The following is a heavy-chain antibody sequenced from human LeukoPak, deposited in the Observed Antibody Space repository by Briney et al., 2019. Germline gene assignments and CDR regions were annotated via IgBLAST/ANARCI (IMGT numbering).Heavy chain of an antibody. J-gene: IGHJ4*02. D-gene: IGHD3-10*01. CDR1: GFSVSNFG. CDR3: ARVSYYYGSGSYRPTAVYYFDY. V-gene: IGHV3-30*02. CDR2: LRFDGTTK. Sequence: QPGGSLRLSCAASGFSVSNFGMHWVRQTPVKGLEWVAFLRFDGTTKYYAESVKGRFTISRDNAKNTLYLQMNSLRAEDTAVYYCARVSYYYGSGSYRPTAVYYFDYWGQGTLVTVSS.